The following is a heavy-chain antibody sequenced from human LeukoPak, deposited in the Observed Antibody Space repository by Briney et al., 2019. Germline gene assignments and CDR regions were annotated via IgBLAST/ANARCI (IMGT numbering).Heavy chain of an antibody. V-gene: IGHV4-39*07. CDR1: GGSISSSSYY. Sequence: SETLSLTCTVSGGSISSSSYYWGWIRQPPGKGLEWIGSIYYSGSTYYNPSLKSRVTISVDTSKNQFSLKLSSVTAADTAVYYCARDSGWGVLNAFDIWGQGTMVTVSS. J-gene: IGHJ3*02. CDR3: ARDSGWGVLNAFDI. D-gene: IGHD6-19*01. CDR2: IYYSGST.